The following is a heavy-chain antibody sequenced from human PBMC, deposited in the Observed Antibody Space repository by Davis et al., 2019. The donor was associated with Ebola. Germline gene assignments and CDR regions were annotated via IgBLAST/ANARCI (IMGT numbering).Heavy chain of an antibody. V-gene: IGHV4-39*07. CDR2: IYYSGST. CDR3: ARVPSMVRGVNWFDP. Sequence: MPSETLSLTCTVSGGSISSSSYYWGWIRQPPGKGLEWIGSIYYSGSTYYNPSLKSRVTISVDKSKNQFSLKLSSVTAADTAVYYCARVPSMVRGVNWFDPWGQGTLVTVSS. CDR1: GGSISSSSYY. D-gene: IGHD3-10*01. J-gene: IGHJ5*02.